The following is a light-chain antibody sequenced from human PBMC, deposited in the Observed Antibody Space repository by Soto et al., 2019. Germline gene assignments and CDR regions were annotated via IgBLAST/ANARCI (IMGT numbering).Light chain of an antibody. V-gene: IGKV1-39*01. Sequence: DIQMTQSPSSLSASVEDRVVITCRASQSISSYLNWYQQKPGKASKLLIYAASSLQSGVPSRFSGSGSGTDFTLTISSLQPEDFATYYCQQSYSTPRTFGQGTKVDIK. CDR2: AAS. CDR3: QQSYSTPRT. J-gene: IGKJ1*01. CDR1: QSISSY.